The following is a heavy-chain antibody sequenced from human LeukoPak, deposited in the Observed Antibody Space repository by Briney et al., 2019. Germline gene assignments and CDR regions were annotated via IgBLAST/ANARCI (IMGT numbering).Heavy chain of an antibody. D-gene: IGHD3-9*01. CDR2: INPSGGST. CDR3: ARAYYDILTGYYD. CDR1: GYTLTSYY. V-gene: IGHV1-46*01. Sequence: ASVKASCKASGYTLTSYYMHWVRQAPGQGLEWMGIINPSGGSTSYAQKFQGRVNMTRDTSTSTVYMELSSLRSEDTAVYYCARAYYDILTGYYDWGQGTLVTVSS. J-gene: IGHJ4*02.